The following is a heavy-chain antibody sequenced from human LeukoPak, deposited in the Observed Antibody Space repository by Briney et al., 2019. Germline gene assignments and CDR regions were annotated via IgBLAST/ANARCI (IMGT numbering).Heavy chain of an antibody. D-gene: IGHD3-22*01. CDR1: GGSISSYY. V-gene: IGHV4-59*01. J-gene: IGHJ3*02. CDR2: IYYSGST. CDR3: ARDWNDSSGYGGFEI. Sequence: SETLSLTCTVSGGSISSYYWNWIRQPPGKGLEWIGYIYYSGSTNYNPSLKGRVTISVGTSKNQFSLNLSSVTAADTAVYYCARDWNDSSGYGGFEIWGQGTMVTVSS.